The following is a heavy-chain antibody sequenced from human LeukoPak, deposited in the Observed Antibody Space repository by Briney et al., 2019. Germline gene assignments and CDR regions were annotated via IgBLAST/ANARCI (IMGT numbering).Heavy chain of an antibody. V-gene: IGHV4-38-2*02. D-gene: IGHD6-13*01. Sequence: PSETLSLTCTVSGHSINTDYYWAWVRQPPGKGLEWIGSIYHSGSTYYGPALKSRVTISVDTSKNQFSLKLSSVTAADTAVYYCARVDSSLEAFDIWGQGTMVTVSS. J-gene: IGHJ3*02. CDR2: IYHSGST. CDR3: ARVDSSLEAFDI. CDR1: GHSINTDYY.